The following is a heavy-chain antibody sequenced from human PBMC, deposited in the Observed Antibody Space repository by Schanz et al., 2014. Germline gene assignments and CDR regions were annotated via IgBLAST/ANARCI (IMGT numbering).Heavy chain of an antibody. CDR1: GGTFSTYP. Sequence: QVQLVQSGAEVKKPGASVKVSCTASGGTFSTYPINWLRQAPGQGLEWVGRFIPILDVGNYAQQFQGRVTFTADKSTSTAYMELSSLRYEDTASYYCARGTMPGTFDIWGQGTMVTVSS. V-gene: IGHV1-69*04. J-gene: IGHJ3*02. CDR3: ARGTMPGTFDI. D-gene: IGHD2-2*01. CDR2: FIPILDVG.